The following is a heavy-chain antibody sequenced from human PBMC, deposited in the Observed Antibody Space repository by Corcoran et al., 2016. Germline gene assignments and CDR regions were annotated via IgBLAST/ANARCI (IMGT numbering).Heavy chain of an antibody. D-gene: IGHD3-16*01. V-gene: IGHV4-39*01. CDR2: IYYSGST. J-gene: IGHJ6*02. Sequence: QLQLQESGPGLVKPSETLSLTCTVSGGSISSSSYYWGWIRQPPGKGLEWIGSIYYSGSTYYNPSLKCRVTISVDTSKNQFSLKLSDVTAADTAVYYCARNVLYYYYGMDVWGQGTTVTVSS. CDR3: ARNVLYYYYGMDV. CDR1: GGSISSSSYY.